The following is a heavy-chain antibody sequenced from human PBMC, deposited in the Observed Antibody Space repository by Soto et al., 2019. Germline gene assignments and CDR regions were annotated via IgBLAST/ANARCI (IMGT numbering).Heavy chain of an antibody. Sequence: PGGSLRLSCAASGFTFSSYGMHWVRQAPGKGLEWVVVISYDGSNKYYADSVKGRFTISRDNSKNTLYLQMNSLRAEDTAVYYCAKGGYYDFWSGSLDYYYYGMDVWGQGTTVTVSS. CDR2: ISYDGSNK. D-gene: IGHD3-3*01. CDR3: AKGGYYDFWSGSLDYYYYGMDV. CDR1: GFTFSSYG. J-gene: IGHJ6*02. V-gene: IGHV3-30*18.